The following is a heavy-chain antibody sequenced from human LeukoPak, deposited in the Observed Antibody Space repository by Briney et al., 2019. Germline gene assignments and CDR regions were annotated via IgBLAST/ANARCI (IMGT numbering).Heavy chain of an antibody. J-gene: IGHJ6*02. CDR3: AKHRGYSYGSLGMDV. CDR1: GFTFSSYG. D-gene: IGHD5-18*01. CDR2: ISYDGSNK. V-gene: IGHV3-30*18. Sequence: PGRSLRLSCAASGFTFSSYGMHWVRQAPGKGLEGVAVISYDGSNKYYADSVKGRFTISRDNSKNTLYLQMNSLRAEDTAVYYCAKHRGYSYGSLGMDVWGQGTTVTVSS.